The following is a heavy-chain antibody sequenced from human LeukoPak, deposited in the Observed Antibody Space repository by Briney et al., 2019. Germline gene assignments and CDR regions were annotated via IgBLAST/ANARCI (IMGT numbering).Heavy chain of an antibody. CDR3: ARRHVGIFGVDDAFDI. D-gene: IGHD3-3*01. CDR2: IYYSGST. J-gene: IGHJ3*02. Sequence: SETLSPTCTVSGGSISSSSYYWGWIRQPPGKGLEWIGSIYYSGSTYYNPSLKSRVTISVDTSKNQFSLKLSSVTAADTAVYYCARRHVGIFGVDDAFDIWGQGTMVTVSS. V-gene: IGHV4-39*01. CDR1: GGSISSSSYY.